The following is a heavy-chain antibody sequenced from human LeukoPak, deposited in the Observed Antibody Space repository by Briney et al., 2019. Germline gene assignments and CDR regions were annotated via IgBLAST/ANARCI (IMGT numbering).Heavy chain of an antibody. J-gene: IGHJ4*02. Sequence: SVKVSCKASGGTFSSYAISWVRQAPGQGLEWMGGIIPIFGTANYAQKFQGRVTITADKSTSTAYMELSSLRSDDTAVYYCARDTRIAVAGTIIYWGQGTLVTVSS. V-gene: IGHV1-69*06. CDR1: GGTFSSYA. D-gene: IGHD6-19*01. CDR3: ARDTRIAVAGTIIY. CDR2: IIPIFGTA.